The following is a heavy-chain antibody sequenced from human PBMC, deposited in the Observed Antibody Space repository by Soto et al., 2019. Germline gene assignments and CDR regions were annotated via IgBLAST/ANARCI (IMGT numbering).Heavy chain of an antibody. CDR2: IYPGDSDT. D-gene: IGHD5-18*01. Sequence: PGESMKISCKGSGYSFTSYWSGWVHQMPGKGLEWMGIIYPGDSDTRYSPSFQGQVTISADKSISTAYLQWSSLKASDTAMYYCARSPENTAMASGDYYYYGMDVWGQGTTVTVSS. J-gene: IGHJ6*02. CDR1: GYSFTSYW. CDR3: ARSPENTAMASGDYYYYGMDV. V-gene: IGHV5-51*07.